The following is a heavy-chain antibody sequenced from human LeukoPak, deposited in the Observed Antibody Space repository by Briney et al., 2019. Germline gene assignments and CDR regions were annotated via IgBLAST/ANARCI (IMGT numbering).Heavy chain of an antibody. CDR3: ATEIVLIALSVNDY. Sequence: GASVKVSCKASGGTFNSYAISWVRQAPGQGLEWMGRIIPILGIANYAQKFQGRVTMTRDTSTSTVYMELSSLRSEDTAVYYCATEIVLIALSVNDYWGQGTLVTVSS. CDR1: GGTFNSYA. V-gene: IGHV1-69*04. D-gene: IGHD2-8*01. J-gene: IGHJ4*02. CDR2: IIPILGIA.